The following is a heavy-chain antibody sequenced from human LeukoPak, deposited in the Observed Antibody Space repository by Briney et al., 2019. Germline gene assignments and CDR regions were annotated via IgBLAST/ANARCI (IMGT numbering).Heavy chain of an antibody. J-gene: IGHJ4*02. V-gene: IGHV3-53*01. CDR2: IYSDAST. Sequence: GGSLRLSCAVSGFTVSNNYTSWVRQAPGKGLEWVAVIYSDASTYYAESVKSRFSISRHNSRNIVYLQMNSLRAEDTAVYYCARDGSLPRTYYYDSSGYHAFWGQGTLSPSPQ. CDR1: GFTVSNNY. D-gene: IGHD3-22*01. CDR3: ARDGSLPRTYYYDSSGYHAF.